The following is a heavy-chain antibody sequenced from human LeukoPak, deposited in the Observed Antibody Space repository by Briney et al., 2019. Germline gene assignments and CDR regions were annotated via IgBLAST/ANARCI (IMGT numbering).Heavy chain of an antibody. D-gene: IGHD5/OR15-5a*01. CDR2: LYYGENS. Sequence: SETLSLTCTVSGGSISIISSSTYYWGWIRQPPGKGLEWIGSLYYGENSHYNPSLKSRATLSVDTSNNQFGLKLISVTAADTAMYYCVQDGPLRSDYWGQGTLVTVSS. V-gene: IGHV4-39*06. CDR1: GGSISIISSSTYY. J-gene: IGHJ4*02. CDR3: VQDGPLRSDY.